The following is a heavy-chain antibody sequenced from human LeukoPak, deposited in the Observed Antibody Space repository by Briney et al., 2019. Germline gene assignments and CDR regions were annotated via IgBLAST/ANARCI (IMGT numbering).Heavy chain of an antibody. D-gene: IGHD2-21*02. CDR1: GFTFSSYA. J-gene: IGHJ4*02. V-gene: IGHV3-64D*09. Sequence: GGSLILSCSASGFTFSSYAMHWVRQAPGKGLEYVSAISSNGGSTYYADSVKGRFTISRDNSKNTLYLQMSSLRAEDTAVYYCVKEKNIVVVTALPDYWGQGTLVTVSS. CDR3: VKEKNIVVVTALPDY. CDR2: ISSNGGST.